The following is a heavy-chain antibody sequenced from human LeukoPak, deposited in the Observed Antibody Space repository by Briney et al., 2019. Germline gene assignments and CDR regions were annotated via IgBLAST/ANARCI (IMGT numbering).Heavy chain of an antibody. CDR1: GFTFSNYW. CDR3: ARDGKIAY. CDR2: IKQDGSEK. D-gene: IGHD1-26*01. Sequence: GGSLRLSCAASGFTFSNYWLTWVRQAPGQGLEWVANIKQDGSEKHYVDSVKGRFTISRDNAKNSLYLQMNSLRAEDTAVYYCARDGKIAYGGKGTLVTISS. J-gene: IGHJ4*02. V-gene: IGHV3-7*01.